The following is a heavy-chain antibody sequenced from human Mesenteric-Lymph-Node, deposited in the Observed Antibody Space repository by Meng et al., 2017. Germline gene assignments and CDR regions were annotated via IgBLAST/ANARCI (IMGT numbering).Heavy chain of an antibody. J-gene: IGHJ4*02. CDR3: ARVGYYDILTAYYYFDS. Sequence: GESLKISCAASGFTFSSYEMNWVRQAPGKGLEWVSSISASGTYIYYAESVKGRFAISRDNAKNSLFLQMNSLRADDTAVYYCARVGYYDILTAYYYFDSWGQGTLVTVSS. CDR1: GFTFSSYE. V-gene: IGHV3-21*01. D-gene: IGHD3-9*01. CDR2: ISASGTYI.